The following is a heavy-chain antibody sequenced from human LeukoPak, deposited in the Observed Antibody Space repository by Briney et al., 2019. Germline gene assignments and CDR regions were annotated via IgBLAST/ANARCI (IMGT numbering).Heavy chain of an antibody. CDR2: IIPIFGTA. CDR3: ARGPTATRHFDH. Sequence: SVKVSCKASGGTFSSYAISWVRQAPGQGLEWMGGIIPIFGTANYAQKFQGRVTITADESTSTAYMELSSLRSEDTAVYYCARGPTATRHFDHWGQGTLVTVSS. J-gene: IGHJ4*02. V-gene: IGHV1-69*13. D-gene: IGHD5-24*01. CDR1: GGTFSSYA.